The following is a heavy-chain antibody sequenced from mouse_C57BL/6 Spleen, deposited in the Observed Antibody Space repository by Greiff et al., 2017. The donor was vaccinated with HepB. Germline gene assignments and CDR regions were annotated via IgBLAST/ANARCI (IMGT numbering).Heavy chain of an antibody. CDR3: ARDLGYDGYLAWFAY. V-gene: IGHV5-4*01. CDR2: ISDGGSYT. Sequence: EVKVVESGGGLVKPGGSLKLSCAASGFTFSSYAMSWVRQTPEKRLEWVATISDGGSYTYYPDNVKGRFTISRDNAKNNLYLQMSHLKSEDTAMYYCARDLGYDGYLAWFAYWGQGTLVTVSA. D-gene: IGHD2-3*01. CDR1: GFTFSSYA. J-gene: IGHJ3*01.